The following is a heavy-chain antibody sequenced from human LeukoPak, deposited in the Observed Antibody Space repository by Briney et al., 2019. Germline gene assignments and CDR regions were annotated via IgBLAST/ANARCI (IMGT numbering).Heavy chain of an antibody. J-gene: IGHJ4*02. CDR3: ARQSSGWYRDWDY. CDR1: GGSISSSSYY. V-gene: IGHV4-39*01. D-gene: IGHD6-19*01. Sequence: SETLSLTCTVSGGSISSSSYYWGWIRQPPGKGLEWIGSIYYSGSTYYNPSLKSRVTISVDTSKNQFPLKLSSVTAADTAVYYCARQSSGWYRDWDYWGQGTLVTVSS. CDR2: IYYSGST.